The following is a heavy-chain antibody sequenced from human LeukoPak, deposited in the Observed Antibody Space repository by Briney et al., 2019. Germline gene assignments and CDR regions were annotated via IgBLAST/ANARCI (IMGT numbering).Heavy chain of an antibody. D-gene: IGHD6-13*01. J-gene: IGHJ4*02. CDR3: VKEGGYSSTWH. Sequence: GGSLRLSCAASGVTFSSYAMSWVHQAPGKGLEWVSGISGSGDRKDYADSVKGRFAVSRDNQKNTLHLQMNSLRVEDTAIYYCVKEGGYSSTWHWGQGTLVIVSS. V-gene: IGHV3-23*01. CDR1: GVTFSSYA. CDR2: ISGSGDRK.